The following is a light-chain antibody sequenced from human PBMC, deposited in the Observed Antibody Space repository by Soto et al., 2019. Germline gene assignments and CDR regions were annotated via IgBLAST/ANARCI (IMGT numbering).Light chain of an antibody. CDR3: QQYYSSPLT. J-gene: IGKJ4*01. CDR2: WAS. Sequence: DIVMTQSPDSLAVALGERATINCKSSQSVLYSSNNNNYLAWYQQKPGQPPKLLIYWASTRESGVPDRFTGSGSGTDFTLTISSLQAADVAVYYCQQYYSSPLTFGGGTKVEIK. V-gene: IGKV4-1*01. CDR1: QSVLYSSNNNNY.